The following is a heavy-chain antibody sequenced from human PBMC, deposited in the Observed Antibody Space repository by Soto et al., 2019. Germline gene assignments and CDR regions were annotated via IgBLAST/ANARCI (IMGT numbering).Heavy chain of an antibody. V-gene: IGHV3-30*18. CDR2: ISYDGSNK. Sequence: PGGSLRLSCAASGFTFSSYGMHWVRQAPGKGLEWVAVISYDGSNKYYADSVKGRFTISRDNSKNTLYLQMNSLRAEDTAVYYCAKAPEWLLSADYWGQGT. CDR1: GFTFSSYG. J-gene: IGHJ4*02. D-gene: IGHD3-3*01. CDR3: AKAPEWLLSADY.